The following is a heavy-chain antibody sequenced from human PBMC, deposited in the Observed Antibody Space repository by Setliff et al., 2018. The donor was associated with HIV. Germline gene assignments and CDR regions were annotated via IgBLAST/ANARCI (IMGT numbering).Heavy chain of an antibody. Sequence: GGSLRLSCAVSGFTVSSNYMSWVRQAPGKGLEWVSVIYSGGSIYYADSVKGRFTISRDNSKNTLYLQMNSLRAEDTAVYFCARESHHLKDAFDIWGQGTMVTVSS. CDR2: IYSGGSI. CDR3: ARESHHLKDAFDI. J-gene: IGHJ3*02. V-gene: IGHV3-53*01. CDR1: GFTVSSNY.